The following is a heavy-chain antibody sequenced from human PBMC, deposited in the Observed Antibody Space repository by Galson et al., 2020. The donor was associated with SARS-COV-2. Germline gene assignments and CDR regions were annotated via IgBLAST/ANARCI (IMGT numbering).Heavy chain of an antibody. V-gene: IGHV4-34*01. J-gene: IGHJ4*02. CDR2: INHSGST. CDR3: ASYPKYYYDSSGYGD. D-gene: IGHD3-22*01. CDR1: GGSFSGYY. Sequence: SETLSLTCAVYGGSFSGYYWSWIRQPPGKGLEWIGEINHSGSTNYNPSLTSRVTISVDTSKNQFSLKLSSVTAADTAVYYCASYPKYYYDSSGYGDWGQGTLVTVSS.